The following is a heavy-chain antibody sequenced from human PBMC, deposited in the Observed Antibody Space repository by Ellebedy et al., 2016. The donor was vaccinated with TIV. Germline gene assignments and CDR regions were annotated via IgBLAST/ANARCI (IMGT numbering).Heavy chain of an antibody. V-gene: IGHV1-69*04. D-gene: IGHD1-1*01. J-gene: IGHJ3*02. CDR1: GGTFRSYA. Sequence: SVKVSXXASGGTFRSYAISWVRQAPGQGLEWMGRIIPLVDVPNYAQKLQGGVTITADKSTRTAYMELSSLRSEDTAVYYCARRLDRTDAFDIWGQGTMVTVSS. CDR3: ARRLDRTDAFDI. CDR2: IIPLVDVP.